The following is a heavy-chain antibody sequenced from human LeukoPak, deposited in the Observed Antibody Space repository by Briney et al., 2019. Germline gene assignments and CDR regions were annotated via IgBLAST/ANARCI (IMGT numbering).Heavy chain of an antibody. CDR3: VKDTNWFDP. CDR2: IRYDGSKI. J-gene: IGHJ5*02. Sequence: PGGSLRLSCAVSGFTFSSYGMHWVRQAPGKGLEWVAFIRYDGSKIYCADSVKGRFTISRDNSKNTLYLQMNSLRAVDTAVYYCVKDTNWFDPWGQGTLVAVSS. V-gene: IGHV3-30*02. CDR1: GFTFSSYG.